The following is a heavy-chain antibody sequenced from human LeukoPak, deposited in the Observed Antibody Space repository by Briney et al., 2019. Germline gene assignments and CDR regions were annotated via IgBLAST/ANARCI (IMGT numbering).Heavy chain of an antibody. CDR2: IIPIFGTA. Sequence: ASVKVSCKASGGTFSSYAISWVRQAPGQGLEWMGGIIPIFGTANYAQKFQGRVTITKDESTSTAYMELSSLRSEDTAVYYCAREREMATTDYYYYYYMDVWGKGTTVTVSS. CDR1: GGTFSSYA. D-gene: IGHD5-24*01. J-gene: IGHJ6*03. CDR3: AREREMATTDYYYYYYMDV. V-gene: IGHV1-69*05.